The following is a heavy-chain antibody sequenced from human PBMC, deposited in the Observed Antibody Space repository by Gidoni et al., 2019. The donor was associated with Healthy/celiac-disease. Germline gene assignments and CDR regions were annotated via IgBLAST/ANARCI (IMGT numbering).Heavy chain of an antibody. J-gene: IGHJ1*01. CDR1: GASITRRSYY. D-gene: IGHD3-22*01. CDR2: IYYSGST. Sequence: QLQLQQSVPGLLKPPETLSLTCTVPGASITRRSYYWGWIRQPPGKGLEWIGSIYYSGSTYYNPSLKSRVTISVDTSKNQFSLKLSSVTAADTAVYYCATDDDYYDSSGYYQHWGQGTLVTVSS. CDR3: ATDDDYYDSSGYYQH. V-gene: IGHV4-39*01.